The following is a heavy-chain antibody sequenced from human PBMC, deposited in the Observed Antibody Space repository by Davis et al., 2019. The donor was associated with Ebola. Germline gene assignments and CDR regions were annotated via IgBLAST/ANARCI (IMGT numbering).Heavy chain of an antibody. CDR3: AKDDYGDYAYDY. D-gene: IGHD4-17*01. J-gene: IGHJ4*02. CDR1: GFTVSSNY. Sequence: GGSLRLSCAAPGFTVSSNYMSWVRQAPGKGLEWVANIKQDGSEKYYVDSVKGRFTISRDNSKNTLYLQMNSLRAEDTAVYYCAKDDYGDYAYDYWGQGTLVTVSS. CDR2: IKQDGSEK. V-gene: IGHV3-7*03.